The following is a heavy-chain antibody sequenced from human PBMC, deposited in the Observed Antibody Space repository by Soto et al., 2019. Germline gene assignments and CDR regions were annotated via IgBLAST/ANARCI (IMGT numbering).Heavy chain of an antibody. V-gene: IGHV3-21*01. CDR1: GFTFSSYS. CDR2: ISSSSSYI. J-gene: IGHJ5*02. Sequence: GGSLRLSCAASGFTFSSYSMNWVRQAPGKGLEWVSSISSSSSYIYYADSVKGRFTISRDNAKNSPYLQMNSLRAEDTAVYYCARAGSITMVRGVTSNWFDPWGQGTLVTVSS. D-gene: IGHD3-10*01. CDR3: ARAGSITMVRGVTSNWFDP.